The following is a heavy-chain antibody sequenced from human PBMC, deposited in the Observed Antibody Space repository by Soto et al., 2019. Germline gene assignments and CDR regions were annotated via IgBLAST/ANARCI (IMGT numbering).Heavy chain of an antibody. CDR2: ISSSSSTI. Sequence: EVQLVESGGGLVQPGGSLRLSCAASGFTFSSYSMNWVRQAPGKGLEWVSYISSSSSTIYYADSVKGRFTISRDNAKNSLYLQMNSLRDEDTAVYYCAREGMGYDYGDYYYGMDVWGQGNTVTVSS. V-gene: IGHV3-48*02. D-gene: IGHD4-17*01. CDR3: AREGMGYDYGDYYYGMDV. J-gene: IGHJ6*02. CDR1: GFTFSSYS.